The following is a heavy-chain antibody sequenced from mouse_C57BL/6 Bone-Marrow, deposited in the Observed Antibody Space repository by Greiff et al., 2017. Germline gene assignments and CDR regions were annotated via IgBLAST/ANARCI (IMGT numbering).Heavy chain of an antibody. J-gene: IGHJ4*01. V-gene: IGHV1-81*01. D-gene: IGHD1-1*01. Sequence: VQLQQSGAELARPGASVNLSCKASGCTFTSSGISWVKQRTGQGLEWVGAICDRSGNTYYHENVKGRPTLTADKSTNPAYMELRSLTSEEYAVYICAHITTVVATDYYARDYWGTGTSVTVSS. CDR3: AHITTVVATDYYARDY. CDR2: ICDRSGNT. CDR1: GCTFTSSG.